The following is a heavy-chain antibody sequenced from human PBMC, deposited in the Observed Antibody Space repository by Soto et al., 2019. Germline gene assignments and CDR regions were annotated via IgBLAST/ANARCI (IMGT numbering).Heavy chain of an antibody. Sequence: GGSLRLSCAASGFTFSSYSMSWVRQAPGKGLEWVSAISGSGGSTYYADSVKGRFTISRDNSKNTLYLQMNSLRAEDTAVYYCAKFQGIVVVPAAIGWFDPWGQGTLVTVSP. D-gene: IGHD2-2*01. CDR3: AKFQGIVVVPAAIGWFDP. J-gene: IGHJ5*02. V-gene: IGHV3-23*01. CDR2: ISGSGGST. CDR1: GFTFSSYS.